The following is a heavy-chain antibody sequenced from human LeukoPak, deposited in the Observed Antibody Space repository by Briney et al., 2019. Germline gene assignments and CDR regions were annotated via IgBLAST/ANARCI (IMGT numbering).Heavy chain of an antibody. V-gene: IGHV7-4-1*02. D-gene: IGHD6-13*01. J-gene: IGHJ4*02. Sequence: GASVKVSCKASGYTFTSYAMNWVRQAPGQGLEWMGWINTNTGNPTYAQGFTGRFVFSLDTSVSTAYLQISSLKAEDTAVYYCAREGAQQQLMIHSPLDYWGQGTLVTVSS. CDR3: AREGAQQQLMIHSPLDY. CDR1: GYTFTSYA. CDR2: INTNTGNP.